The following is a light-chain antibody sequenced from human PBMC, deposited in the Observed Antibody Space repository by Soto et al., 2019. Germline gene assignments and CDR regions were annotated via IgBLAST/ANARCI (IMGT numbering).Light chain of an antibody. CDR1: QRVSSGF. CDR2: AAS. CDR3: QPYNNWPLT. Sequence: EIVLTQSPGTLSLSPGESATLSCGASQRVSSGFLAWYQQKPGQAPRLLIYAASSRATGIPDRFSGSGSGTDFTLTINSLQSEDFAIYYCQPYNNWPLTFGGGTKVESK. V-gene: IGKV3-20*01. J-gene: IGKJ4*01.